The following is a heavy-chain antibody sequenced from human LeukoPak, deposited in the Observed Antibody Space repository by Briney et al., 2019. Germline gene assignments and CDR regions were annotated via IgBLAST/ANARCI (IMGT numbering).Heavy chain of an antibody. CDR2: IRYDGSNK. V-gene: IGHV3-30*02. J-gene: IGHJ4*02. CDR1: GFTFSSYG. Sequence: GGSLRLSCAASGFTFSSYGIHWVRQAPGKGLEWVAFIRYDGSNKYYADSVKGRFTISRDNSKNTLYLQMNSLRAEDTAVYYCAKEKPRQLAIDYWGQGTLVTVSS. D-gene: IGHD6-6*01. CDR3: AKEKPRQLAIDY.